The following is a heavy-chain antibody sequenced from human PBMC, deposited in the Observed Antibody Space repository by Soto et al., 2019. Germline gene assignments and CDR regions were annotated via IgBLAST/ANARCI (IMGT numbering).Heavy chain of an antibody. Sequence: PGGSLRLSCAASGFTFSGYSMNWVRQAPGKGLEWVSSISSTARKIYYADSVKGRFTISRDNAKNSLFLQRISLRAEDTAVYYSAEEARGSHDMLTSYWAQWGQGALVPVS. D-gene: IGHD3-9*01. V-gene: IGHV3-21*01. CDR3: AEEARGSHDMLTSYWAQ. J-gene: IGHJ1*01. CDR2: ISSTARKI. CDR1: GFTFSGYS.